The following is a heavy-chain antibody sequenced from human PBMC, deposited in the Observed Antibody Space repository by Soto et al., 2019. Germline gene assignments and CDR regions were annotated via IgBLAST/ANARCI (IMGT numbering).Heavy chain of an antibody. J-gene: IGHJ4*02. CDR1: GDNIITHG. CDR2: IIPISGTA. CDR3: ARKGGDYSNALFFFDS. V-gene: IGHV1-69*06. D-gene: IGHD4-4*01. Sequence: QVQLVQSGAEVKKPGSSVRVTCKASGDNIITHGISCVRQAPGQGLEWLGGIIPISGTAEYAQTFQGRVTITADRSTSTVYMEVSSLRRQDTAIFSCARKGGDYSNALFFFDSWGQGTLVTVSS.